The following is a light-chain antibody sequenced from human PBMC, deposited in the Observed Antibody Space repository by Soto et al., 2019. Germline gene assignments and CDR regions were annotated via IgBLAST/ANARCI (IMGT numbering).Light chain of an antibody. CDR1: QSISSY. CDR3: QQSYSTPLT. J-gene: IGKJ4*01. CDR2: AAS. V-gene: IGKV1-39*01. Sequence: DIPMTQSPSSLSASVGDGVSITCRASQSISSYVSWYQQKPGKAPKLLIYAASNLQSGVPSRFSGSGSGTDFTLTISSLLPEDFATDYCQQSYSTPLTFGGGTKVDIK.